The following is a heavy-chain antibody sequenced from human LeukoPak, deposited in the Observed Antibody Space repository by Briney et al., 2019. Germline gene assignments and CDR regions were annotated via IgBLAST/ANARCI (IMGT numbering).Heavy chain of an antibody. CDR3: ATVGVNYYGSGSYYTVHREGYNWFDP. V-gene: IGHV1-18*01. D-gene: IGHD3-10*01. Sequence: GASVKVSCKASGYTFTSYGISWVRQAPGQGLEWMGWISAYNGNTNYAQKLQGRVTMTTDTSTDTAYMELSSLRSEDTTVYYCATVGVNYYGSGSYYTVHREGYNWFDPWGQGTLVTVSS. J-gene: IGHJ5*02. CDR2: ISAYNGNT. CDR1: GYTFTSYG.